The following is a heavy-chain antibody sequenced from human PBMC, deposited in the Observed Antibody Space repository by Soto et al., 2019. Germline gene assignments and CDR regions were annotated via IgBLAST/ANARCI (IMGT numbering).Heavy chain of an antibody. CDR2: ISYSGST. CDR3: ATMGTPATGLYYFDY. Sequence: SETLSLTCSVSGGSISSGNYYWSWIRQPPGKGLEWIGFISYSGSTYYNASLKSRVTISVDTSKNQFSLNLSFVTAADTAVYYCATMGTPATGLYYFDYWGQGTLVTVSS. J-gene: IGHJ4*02. V-gene: IGHV4-30-4*01. D-gene: IGHD1-7*01. CDR1: GGSISSGNYY.